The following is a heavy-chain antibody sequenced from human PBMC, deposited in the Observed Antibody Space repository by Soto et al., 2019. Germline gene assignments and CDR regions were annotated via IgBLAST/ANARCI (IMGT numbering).Heavy chain of an antibody. CDR2: INHSGST. CDR3: ARFGGYDSSGYYSWFDP. V-gene: IGHV4-34*01. Sequence: SETLSLTCAVYGGSFSGYYWSWIRQPPGKGLEWIGEINHSGSTNYNPSLKSRVTISVDTSKNQFSLKLSSVTAADTAVYYCARFGGYDSSGYYSWFDPWGQGTLVTLSS. D-gene: IGHD3-22*01. J-gene: IGHJ5*02. CDR1: GGSFSGYY.